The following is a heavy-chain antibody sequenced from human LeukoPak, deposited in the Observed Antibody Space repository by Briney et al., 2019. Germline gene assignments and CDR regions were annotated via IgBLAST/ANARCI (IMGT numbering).Heavy chain of an antibody. V-gene: IGHV3-23*01. CDR3: AKPNLPYCSGGSCYGFDY. CDR1: GFTFNSYA. J-gene: IGHJ4*02. Sequence: GASLKLSCEASGFTFNSYAMTWVRQAPGQGLEWVSVISSSGGSTYYADSVKGRFTISRDNSKNTLYLQMNSLRADDTAVYYCAKPNLPYCSGGSCYGFDYWGQGTLVTVSS. D-gene: IGHD2-15*01. CDR2: ISSSGGST.